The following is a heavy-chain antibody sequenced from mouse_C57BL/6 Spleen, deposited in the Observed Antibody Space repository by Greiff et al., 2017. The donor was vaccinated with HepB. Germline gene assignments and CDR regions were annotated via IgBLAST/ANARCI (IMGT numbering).Heavy chain of an antibody. CDR2: IWSDGST. V-gene: IGHV2-6-2*01. D-gene: IGHD1-1*01. CDR3: AREDYYYGSSGYFDV. CDR1: GFSLTSSG. Sequence: LVAPSQSLSIPCTVSGFSLTSSGVPWVRQPPGKGLEWLVVIWSDGSTTYNSALKSRLSISKANSKRQVCLKMNSLQTEDTAMYYRAREDYYYGSSGYFDVWGTGTTVTVSS. J-gene: IGHJ1*03.